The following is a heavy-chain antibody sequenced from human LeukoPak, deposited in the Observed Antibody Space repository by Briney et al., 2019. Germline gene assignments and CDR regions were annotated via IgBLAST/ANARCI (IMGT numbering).Heavy chain of an antibody. CDR3: ARRSATVTHIDY. V-gene: IGHV3-48*02. D-gene: IGHD4-17*01. CDR1: GFTFSSYS. Sequence: GGSLRLSCAVSGFTFSSYSMNWVRQAPGKGLEWVSYISSSSSTIYYADSVKGRYTISKDNAKNSLYLHMNSLRDEDTAVYYCARRSATVTHIDYWGQGTLVTVSS. J-gene: IGHJ4*02. CDR2: ISSSSSTI.